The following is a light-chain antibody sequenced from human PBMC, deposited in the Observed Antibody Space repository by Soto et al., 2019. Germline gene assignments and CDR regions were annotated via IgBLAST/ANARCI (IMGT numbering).Light chain of an antibody. V-gene: IGKV1-39*01. CDR1: QSISNF. J-gene: IGKJ4*01. CDR3: QQSYTTVRS. CDR2: AAS. Sequence: DIQMTQSPSSLSASVGDRVTISCRASQSISNFLNWYQQKPGKAPQLLIYAASRLQSGVPPRFSGSGAGTDFTLTISSLQPEDFATYFCQQSYTTVRSFGGGTKVE.